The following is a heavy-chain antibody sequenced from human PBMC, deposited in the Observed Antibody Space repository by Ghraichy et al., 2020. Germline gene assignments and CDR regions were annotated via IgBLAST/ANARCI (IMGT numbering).Heavy chain of an antibody. D-gene: IGHD2-2*01. CDR1: GFTFSSYG. CDR3: AKQGVVVVPAAIERIAARRDYYGMDV. Sequence: GGSLRLSCAASGFTFSSYGMHWVRQAPGKGLEWVAVISYDGSNKYYADSVKGRFTISRDNSKNTLYLQMNSLRAEDTAVYYCAKQGVVVVPAAIERIAARRDYYGMDVWGQGTTVTVSS. V-gene: IGHV3-30*18. J-gene: IGHJ6*02. CDR2: ISYDGSNK.